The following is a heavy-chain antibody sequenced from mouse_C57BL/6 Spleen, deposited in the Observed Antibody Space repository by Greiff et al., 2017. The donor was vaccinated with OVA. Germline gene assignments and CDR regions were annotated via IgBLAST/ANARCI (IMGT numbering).Heavy chain of an antibody. CDR1: GYSFTDYN. D-gene: IGHD1-1*01. CDR3: ASNYYGSSYGVFFDY. CDR2: INPNYGTT. V-gene: IGHV1-39*01. J-gene: IGHJ2*01. Sequence: VHVKQSGPELVKPGASVKISCKASGYSFTDYNMNWVKQSNGKSLEWIGVINPNYGTTSYNQKFKGKATLTVDQSSSTAYMQLNSLTSEDSAVYYCASNYYGSSYGVFFDYWGQGTTLTVSS.